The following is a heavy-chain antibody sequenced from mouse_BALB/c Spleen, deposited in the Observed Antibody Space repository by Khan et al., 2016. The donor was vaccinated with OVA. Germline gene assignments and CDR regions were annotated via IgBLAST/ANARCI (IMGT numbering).Heavy chain of an antibody. J-gene: IGHJ4*01. Sequence: EVELVESGGGLVQPGGSLRLSCATSGFTFIDYYMSWVRQPPGKALEWLGFIRDKTNGYTTEYSASVKGRFTISRDNSQNILYLQLNTLRAEDSATYYCVRHLRSGGPYFYAMDYWGQGTSVTVSS. CDR3: VRHLRSGGPYFYAMDY. V-gene: IGHV7-3*02. CDR1: GFTFIDYY. D-gene: IGHD1-1*01. CDR2: IRDKTNGYTT.